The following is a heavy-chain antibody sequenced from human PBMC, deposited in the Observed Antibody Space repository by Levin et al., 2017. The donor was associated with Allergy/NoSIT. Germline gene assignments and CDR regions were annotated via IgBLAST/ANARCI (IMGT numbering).Heavy chain of an antibody. D-gene: IGHD3-22*01. CDR3: TRGRRSAYYYVGRPAHKYYFDY. V-gene: IGHV3-49*03. CDR2: IRSKAYGGTT. CDR1: GFTFGDYA. Sequence: GGSLRLSCTASGFTFGDYAMSWFRQAPGKGLEWVGFIRSKAYGGTTEYAASVKGRFTISRDDSKSIAYLQMNSLKTEDTAVYYCTRGRRSAYYYVGRPAHKYYFDYWGQGTLVTVSS. J-gene: IGHJ4*02.